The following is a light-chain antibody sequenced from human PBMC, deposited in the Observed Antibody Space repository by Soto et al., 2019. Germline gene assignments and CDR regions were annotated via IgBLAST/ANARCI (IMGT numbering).Light chain of an antibody. CDR1: QTVNNNY. CDR2: GSS. V-gene: IGKV3-20*01. CDR3: QQYGSSPPYT. Sequence: EVVLTQSPGTLSLSPGERATLSCRASQTVNNNYFAWYQQKPGQAPRLLIFGSSDRATGIPDRFSGSGSGTDFTLTISRLEPEDVAVYYCQQYGSSPPYTFGQGTKLEIK. J-gene: IGKJ2*01.